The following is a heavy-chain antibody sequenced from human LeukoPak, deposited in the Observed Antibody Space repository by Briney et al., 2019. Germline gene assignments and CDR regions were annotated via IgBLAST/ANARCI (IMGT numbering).Heavy chain of an antibody. CDR1: GDSISSYY. CDR2: INHSGST. D-gene: IGHD3-10*01. CDR3: ARRVHGSGSFPFDY. Sequence: SETLSLTCTVSGDSISSYYWSWIRQPPGKGLEWIGEINHSGSTDYNPSLKSRVTISVDTSKNQFSLKLSSVTAADTAVYYCARRVHGSGSFPFDYWGQGTLVTVSS. J-gene: IGHJ4*02. V-gene: IGHV4-34*01.